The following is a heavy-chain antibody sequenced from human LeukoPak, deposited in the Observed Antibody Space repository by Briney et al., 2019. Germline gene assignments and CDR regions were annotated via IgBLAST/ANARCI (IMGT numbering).Heavy chain of an antibody. D-gene: IGHD2-15*01. CDR2: IYYSGST. CDR1: GGSISSYY. Sequence: SETLSLTCTVSGGSISSYYWSWIRQPPGKGLEWIGYIYYSGSTSYNPSLKSRVTISVDTSKNQFSLKLSSVTAADTAVYYCARDPGGRDAFDIWGQGTMVTVSS. V-gene: IGHV4-59*01. CDR3: ARDPGGRDAFDI. J-gene: IGHJ3*02.